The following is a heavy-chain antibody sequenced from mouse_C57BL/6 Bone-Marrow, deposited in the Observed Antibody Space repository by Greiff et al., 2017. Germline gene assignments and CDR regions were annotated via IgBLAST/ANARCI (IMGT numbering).Heavy chain of an antibody. Sequence: QVQLQQPGAELVKPGASVKLSCKASGYTFTSYWMHWVKQRPGQGLEWIGMIHPNSGSTNYNEKFKSKATLTVDKSSSTAYMQLSSLTSEDSAVCYCARYYGSSLWYFDVWGTGTTVTVSS. CDR1: GYTFTSYW. CDR2: IHPNSGST. V-gene: IGHV1-64*01. J-gene: IGHJ1*03. CDR3: ARYYGSSLWYFDV. D-gene: IGHD1-1*01.